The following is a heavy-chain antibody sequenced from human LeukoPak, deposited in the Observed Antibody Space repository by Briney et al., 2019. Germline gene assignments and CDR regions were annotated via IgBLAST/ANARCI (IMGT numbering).Heavy chain of an antibody. CDR3: ARVEGIAAADVEAVNAEYFQH. CDR1: GGSISSSSYY. CDR2: IYYSGST. Sequence: SETLSLTCTVSGGSISSSSYYWGWIRQPPGKGLEWIGSIYYSGSTYYNPSLKSRVTISVDTSKNQFSLKLSSVTAADTAVYYCARVEGIAAADVEAVNAEYFQHWGQGTLVTVSS. J-gene: IGHJ1*01. D-gene: IGHD6-13*01. V-gene: IGHV4-39*01.